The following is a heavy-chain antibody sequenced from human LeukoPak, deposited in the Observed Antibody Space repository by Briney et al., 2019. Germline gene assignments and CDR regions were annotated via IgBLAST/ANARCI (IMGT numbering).Heavy chain of an antibody. CDR2: ISYDGSNK. D-gene: IGHD3-10*01. Sequence: PGGSLRLSCAASGFTFSSYGMHWVRQAPGKGLEWVAVISYDGSNKYYADSVKGRFTISRDNSKNSLYLQMNSLRAEDTAVYYCARGLFASGNYFNFFDYWAQGTLVTVSS. J-gene: IGHJ4*02. CDR1: GFTFSSYG. CDR3: ARGLFASGNYFNFFDY. V-gene: IGHV3-30*03.